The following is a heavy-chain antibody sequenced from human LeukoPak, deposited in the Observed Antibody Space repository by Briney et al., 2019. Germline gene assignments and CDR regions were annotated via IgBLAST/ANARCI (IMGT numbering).Heavy chain of an antibody. CDR1: GYSFTSYW. D-gene: IGHD3-22*01. CDR2: IYPGDSDT. Sequence: GESLQISCKGSGYSFTSYWIGWVRQMPGKGLEWMGIIYPGDSDTRYSPSFQGQVTISADKSISTAYLQWGSLKASDTAMYYCARGSSGYGRSYYFDYWGQGTLVTVSS. J-gene: IGHJ4*02. CDR3: ARGSSGYGRSYYFDY. V-gene: IGHV5-51*01.